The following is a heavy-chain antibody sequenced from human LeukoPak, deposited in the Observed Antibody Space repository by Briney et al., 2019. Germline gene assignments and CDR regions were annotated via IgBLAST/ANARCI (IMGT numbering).Heavy chain of an antibody. V-gene: IGHV1-18*01. Sequence: ASVKVSCKASGYSFTSYGISWVRQAPGQGLEWMGWIYGYNGNTNYAQKLQGRVTMTTDTSTSTAYMELRSLRSDDTAVYYCAKDRWRDGSSSFDNWGQGTLVTVSS. J-gene: IGHJ4*02. CDR3: AKDRWRDGSSSFDN. D-gene: IGHD6-6*01. CDR1: GYSFTSYG. CDR2: IYGYNGNT.